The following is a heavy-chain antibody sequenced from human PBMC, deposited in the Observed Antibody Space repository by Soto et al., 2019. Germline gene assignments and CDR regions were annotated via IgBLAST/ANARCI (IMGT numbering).Heavy chain of an antibody. D-gene: IGHD6-6*01. Sequence: QVQLQQSGPGLVKPSQTLSLTCAISGDSVSSNDAVWNWIRQSPSRGLAWLGRTYYRSIWQTEYSVSVKGRTTLNPDASKNHCALQLHSVTPEDTAMYYCARLVGNSWLDHWGQGTLVTVSA. CDR2: TYYRSIWQT. CDR3: ARLVGNSWLDH. V-gene: IGHV6-1*01. CDR1: GDSVSSNDAV. J-gene: IGHJ5*02.